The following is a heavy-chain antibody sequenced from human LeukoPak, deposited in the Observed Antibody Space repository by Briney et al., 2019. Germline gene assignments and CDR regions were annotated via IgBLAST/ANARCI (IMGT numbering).Heavy chain of an antibody. CDR2: IKEDGTET. V-gene: IGHV3-7*03. CDR3: AKEGRSLQTY. J-gene: IGHJ4*02. Sequence: SLRLSCAASGFMFSSNWMSWVRLAPGKGLEWVANIKEDGTETYYVDSVKGRFTISRDNAKNSLYLQTNSLRVEDTAVYYCAKEGRSLQTYWGQGTLVTISS. CDR1: GFMFSSNW. D-gene: IGHD5-24*01.